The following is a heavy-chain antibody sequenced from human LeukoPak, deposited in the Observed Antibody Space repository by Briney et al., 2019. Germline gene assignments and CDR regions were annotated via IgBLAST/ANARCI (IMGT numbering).Heavy chain of an antibody. CDR2: IYYSGST. CDR1: GGSISSYY. Sequence: SETLSLTCTVSGGSISSYYWSWIRQPPGKGLEWIGYIYYSGSTNYNPSLKSRVTISVDTSKNQFSLKLSSVTAADTAVYYCARGDVGYCSSTGCHYFDYWGQGTLVTVSS. D-gene: IGHD2-2*01. CDR3: ARGDVGYCSSTGCHYFDY. J-gene: IGHJ4*02. V-gene: IGHV4-59*01.